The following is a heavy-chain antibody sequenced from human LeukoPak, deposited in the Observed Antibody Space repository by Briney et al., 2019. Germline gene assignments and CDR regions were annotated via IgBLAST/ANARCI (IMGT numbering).Heavy chain of an antibody. CDR2: IYYSGRT. V-gene: IGHV4-59*12. J-gene: IGHJ4*02. CDR1: GGSISSYY. CDR3: ARDSGYCSNGVCYRSFDY. Sequence: SETLSLTCTVSGGSISSYYWSWIRQPPGKGLEWIGYIYYSGRTNYNPSLKSRVTISVDTSKNQFSLKLSSGTAADTAVYYCARDSGYCSNGVCYRSFDYWGQGTLVTVS. D-gene: IGHD2-8*01.